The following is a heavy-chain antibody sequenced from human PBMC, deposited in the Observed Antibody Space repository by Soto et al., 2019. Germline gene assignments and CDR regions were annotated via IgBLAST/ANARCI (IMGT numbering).Heavy chain of an antibody. CDR3: ARETRSSGCFDY. Sequence: GGSLRLSCAASGFTFSSYAMHWVRQAPGKGLEWVAVISYDGSNKYYADSVKGRFTISRDNSKNTLYLQMNSLRAEDTAVYYCARETRSSGCFDYWGQGTLVTVSS. CDR1: GFTFSSYA. J-gene: IGHJ4*02. CDR2: ISYDGSNK. V-gene: IGHV3-30-3*01. D-gene: IGHD6-19*01.